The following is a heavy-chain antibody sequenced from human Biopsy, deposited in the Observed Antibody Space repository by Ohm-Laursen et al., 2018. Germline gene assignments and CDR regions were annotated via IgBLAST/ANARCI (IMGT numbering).Heavy chain of an antibody. V-gene: IGHV3-53*01. CDR3: ARGSFAPDF. CDR2: LYSAGNT. Sequence: GSLRLSCAASGFNIRVSYMGWVRQPPGKGLEWLSLLYSAGNTYYADSVKGRFTISRDNAKNSLYLQMNRLRAEDTAVYYCARGSFAPDFWGQGTLVTVSS. D-gene: IGHD2/OR15-2a*01. J-gene: IGHJ4*02. CDR1: GFNIRVSY.